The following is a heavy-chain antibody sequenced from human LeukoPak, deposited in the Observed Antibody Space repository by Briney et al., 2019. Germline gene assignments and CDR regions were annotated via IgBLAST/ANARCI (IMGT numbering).Heavy chain of an antibody. CDR3: AKDGGYRTLNYFDY. CDR1: GFTFSSYG. Sequence: GGSLRLSCAASGFTFSSYGMHWVRQAPGKGLEWVAFIRYDGSNKYYADSAKGRFTISRDNSKNTLYLQMNSLRAEDTAVYYCAKDGGYRTLNYFDYWGQGTLVTVSS. V-gene: IGHV3-30*02. J-gene: IGHJ4*02. D-gene: IGHD3-16*01. CDR2: IRYDGSNK.